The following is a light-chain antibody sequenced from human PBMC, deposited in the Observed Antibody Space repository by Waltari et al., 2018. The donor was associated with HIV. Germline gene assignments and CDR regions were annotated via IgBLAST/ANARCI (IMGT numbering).Light chain of an antibody. J-gene: IGLJ3*02. CDR1: SRDLGGSKH. Sequence: QSALTPPPSASGSPGQSVTIPCTGNSRDLGGSKHVSSYQEHPGQAPKLMIYEVNKRPSGVPDRFSGSKSAHTASLTVSGPQADDGAEYYCNSYAGSNHWLFGGGTKLTVL. V-gene: IGLV2-8*01. CDR3: NSYAGSNHWL. CDR2: EVN.